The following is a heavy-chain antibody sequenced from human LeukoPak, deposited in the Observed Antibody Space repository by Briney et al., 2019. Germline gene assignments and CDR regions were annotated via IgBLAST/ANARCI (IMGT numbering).Heavy chain of an antibody. J-gene: IGHJ2*01. CDR3: AKRDGYKLDL. CDR1: GFTFSNYA. V-gene: IGHV3-23*01. D-gene: IGHD5-24*01. CDR2: IGISGGST. Sequence: AGGSLRLSCAASGFTFSNYAMSWVRQAPGKGLEWVSGIGISGGSTYYADSVKGRFTISRDNSKNTLYLQMDSLRAEDTAVYYCAKRDGYKLDLWGRGTLVTVSS.